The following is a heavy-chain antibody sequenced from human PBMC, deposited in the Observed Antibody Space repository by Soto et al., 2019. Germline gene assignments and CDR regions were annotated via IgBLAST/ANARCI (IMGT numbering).Heavy chain of an antibody. Sequence: GGSLRLSCVASGFSFSSFSMSWVRQAPGKGLEWVSSINYNSGYIYYADSVKGRFTISRDNAQNSLYLQMDSLAAGDTAVYYCAKYTTTGSDYWGQGTLVTVSS. CDR2: INYNSGYI. CDR1: GFSFSSFS. V-gene: IGHV3-21*01. J-gene: IGHJ4*02. CDR3: AKYTTTGSDY. D-gene: IGHD1-1*01.